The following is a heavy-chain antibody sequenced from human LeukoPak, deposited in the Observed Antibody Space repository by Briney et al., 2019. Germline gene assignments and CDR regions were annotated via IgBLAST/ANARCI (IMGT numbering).Heavy chain of an antibody. CDR2: ISGSGGST. J-gene: IGHJ4*02. CDR3: AKGPSSTSSPFY. Sequence: PGGSLRLSCAASGFTFSSYAMSWVRQAPRKGLEWVSTISGSGGSTYYADSVKGRFTISRDNSKNTLSLQMNSLRAEDTAVYYCAKGPSSTSSPFYWGQGTLVTVSS. D-gene: IGHD2-2*01. V-gene: IGHV3-23*01. CDR1: GFTFSSYA.